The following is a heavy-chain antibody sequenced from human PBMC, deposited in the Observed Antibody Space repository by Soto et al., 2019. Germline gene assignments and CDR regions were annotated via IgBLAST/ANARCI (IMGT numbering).Heavy chain of an antibody. CDR1: GFTIGSHA. V-gene: IGHV3-23*01. Sequence: ETLSLSCAASGFTIGSHAMSWVRQAPGKGLEWVSSISGSGDGTYYGDSVKGRFTISRDSSSSTLYLQMGNLRGEDTAVYFCTRSRRSILMVYGFGGMDVWGQGTTVTVSS. CDR2: ISGSGDGT. CDR3: TRSRRSILMVYGFGGMDV. J-gene: IGHJ6*02. D-gene: IGHD2-8*01.